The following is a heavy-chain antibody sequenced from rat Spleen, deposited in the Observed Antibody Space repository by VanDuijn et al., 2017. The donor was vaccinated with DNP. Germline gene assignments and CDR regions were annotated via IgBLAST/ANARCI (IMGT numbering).Heavy chain of an antibody. J-gene: IGHJ2*01. V-gene: IGHV3-1*01. CDR1: GYSITSNY. Sequence: EVQLQESGPGLVKPSQSLSLTCSVTGYSITSNYWGWIRKFPGNKMEYIGHISYSGSTNYNPSLKSRISITRDTSKNHFFLHLNSVTSEDSATYYCARWTRYFDYWGQGIMVTVSS. CDR2: ISYSGST. CDR3: ARWTRYFDY. D-gene: IGHD1-7*01.